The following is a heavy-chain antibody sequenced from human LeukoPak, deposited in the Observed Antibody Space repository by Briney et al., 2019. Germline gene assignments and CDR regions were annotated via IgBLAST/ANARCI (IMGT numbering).Heavy chain of an antibody. D-gene: IGHD6-6*01. V-gene: IGHV3-48*03. CDR3: ASLFLCYGCSRSSDAINI. CDR1: GFTFSSYE. CDR2: ISSSGSTI. Sequence: RGSLRLSCAASGFTFSSYEMNWVRQAPGKGLEWVSYISSSGSTIYYADSVKGRFAISRDNAKNTLYLQMNSLKAEDTAVYYCASLFLCYGCSRSSDAINIWGQGTMVTASS. J-gene: IGHJ3*02.